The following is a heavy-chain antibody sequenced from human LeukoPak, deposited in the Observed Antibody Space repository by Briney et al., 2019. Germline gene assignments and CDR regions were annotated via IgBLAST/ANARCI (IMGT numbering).Heavy chain of an antibody. V-gene: IGHV1-46*01. J-gene: IGHJ4*02. Sequence: GPSVKLSCNASGYTVTSYYINWVRRSPKHRRKCRGIINPSGGSTSYAQKFQGRVTMTRDTSTSTVYMDLSCLRSEDAAVYYCARPKYYYDSSGYYPLDYWGQGTLVTVSS. CDR3: ARPKYYYDSSGYYPLDY. CDR1: GYTVTSYY. CDR2: INPSGGST. D-gene: IGHD3-22*01.